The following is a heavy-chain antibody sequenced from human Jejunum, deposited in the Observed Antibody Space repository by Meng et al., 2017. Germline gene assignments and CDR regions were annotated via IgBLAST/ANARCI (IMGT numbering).Heavy chain of an antibody. CDR2: VWPSGAT. V-gene: IGHV4-4*02. Sequence: QVQLKDAGPGLVKPSGTLSLTSTVSGVSTTSPFYWTWIRQAPGKGLEWIGEVWPSGATYYNPSLSSRITISIDTSNNQFSLEVAFLTAADTAVYYCARAIRERYFDSWGQGTLVTVSS. J-gene: IGHJ4*02. CDR1: GVSTTSPFY. D-gene: IGHD1-14*01. CDR3: ARAIRERYFDS.